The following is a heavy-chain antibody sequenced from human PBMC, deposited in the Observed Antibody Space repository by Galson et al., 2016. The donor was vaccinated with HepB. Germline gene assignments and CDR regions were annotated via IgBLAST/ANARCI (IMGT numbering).Heavy chain of an antibody. J-gene: IGHJ6*02. Sequence: SLRLSCAASGFTFSKYAMTWVRQAPGKGLEWVSTLTASGGSYYAASVTGRFTISRDNSKNTLYLQMNSLKAEVTAVYLCAKDWGYALWSGGYHYGMDVWGQGTTVTVSS. D-gene: IGHD3-3*01. V-gene: IGHV3-23*01. CDR3: AKDWGYALWSGGYHYGMDV. CDR1: GFTFSKYA. CDR2: LTASGGS.